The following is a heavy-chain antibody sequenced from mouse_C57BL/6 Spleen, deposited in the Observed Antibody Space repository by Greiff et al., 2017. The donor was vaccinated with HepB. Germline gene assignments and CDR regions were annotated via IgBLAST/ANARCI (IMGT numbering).Heavy chain of an antibody. V-gene: IGHV1-82*01. CDR3: ARGGAYGSSFDY. D-gene: IGHD1-1*01. Sequence: VQRVESGPELVKPGASVKISCKASGYAFSSSWMNWVKQRPGKGLEWIGRIYPGDGDTNYNGKFKGKATLTADKSSSTADMQLSSLTSEDSAVYFCARGGAYGSSFDYWGQGTTLTVSS. CDR1: GYAFSSSW. CDR2: IYPGDGDT. J-gene: IGHJ2*01.